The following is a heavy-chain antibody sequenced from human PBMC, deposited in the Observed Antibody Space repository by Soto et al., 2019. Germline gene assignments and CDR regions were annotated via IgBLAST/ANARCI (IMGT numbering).Heavy chain of an antibody. CDR3: ARGARIAARPKTGFDP. CDR2: INHSGST. Sequence: KPSETLSLTCAVYGGSFSGYYWSWIRQPPGKGLEWIGEINHSGSTNYNPSLKSRVTISVDTSKNQFSLKLSSVTAADTAVYYCARGARIAARPKTGFDPWGQGTLVTVSS. D-gene: IGHD6-6*01. J-gene: IGHJ5*02. V-gene: IGHV4-34*01. CDR1: GGSFSGYY.